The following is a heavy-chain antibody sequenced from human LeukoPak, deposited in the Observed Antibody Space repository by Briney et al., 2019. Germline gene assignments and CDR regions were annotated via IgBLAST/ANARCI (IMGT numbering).Heavy chain of an antibody. D-gene: IGHD2-15*01. CDR3: ARGRSEDIVVVVAATDFDY. CDR1: GGSFSGYY. V-gene: IGHV4-34*01. J-gene: IGHJ4*02. CDR2: INHSGST. Sequence: SETLSLTCAVYGGSFSGYYWSWIRQPLGKGLEWIGEINHSGSTNYNPSLKSRVTISVDTSKNQFSLKLSSVTAADTAAYYCARGRSEDIVVVVAATDFDYWGQGTLVTVSS.